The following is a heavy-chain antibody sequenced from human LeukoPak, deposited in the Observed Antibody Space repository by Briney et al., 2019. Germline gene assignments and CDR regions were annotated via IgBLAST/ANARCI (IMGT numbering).Heavy chain of an antibody. CDR3: ARDLYADYVWGSFDY. CDR1: GFTFSSYA. V-gene: IGHV3-33*08. D-gene: IGHD3-16*01. Sequence: PGGSLRLSCAASGFTFSSYAMSWVRQAPGKGLEWVALIWYDGSKKYYADSVKGRFTISRDNSKNTLYLQMNSLRAEDTAVYYCARDLYADYVWGSFDYWGQGTLVTVSS. J-gene: IGHJ4*02. CDR2: IWYDGSKK.